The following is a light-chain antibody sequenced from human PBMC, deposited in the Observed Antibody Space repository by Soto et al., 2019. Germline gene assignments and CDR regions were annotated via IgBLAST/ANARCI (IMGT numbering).Light chain of an antibody. Sequence: QSALTQPASVSGSPGQPITISCTGTSSDVGGYNYVSWYQQLPGEAPKLIIYKVSQRPAGISNRFSGSKSGNTASLTFSGLQAEDEAAYYCSSYTSRSTWVFGGGTKVTVL. V-gene: IGLV2-14*01. J-gene: IGLJ3*02. CDR2: KVS. CDR3: SSYTSRSTWV. CDR1: SSDVGGYNY.